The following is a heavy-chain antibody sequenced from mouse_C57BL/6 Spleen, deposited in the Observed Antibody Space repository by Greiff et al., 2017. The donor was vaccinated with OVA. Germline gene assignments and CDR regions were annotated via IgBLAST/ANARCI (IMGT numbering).Heavy chain of an antibody. CDR1: GYTFTDYE. J-gene: IGHJ3*01. CDR2: IDPETGGT. Sequence: QVQLQQSGAELVRPGASVTLSCKASGYTFTDYEMHWVKQTPVHGLEWIGAIDPETGGTAYNQKFKGKAILTADKSSSTAYMELRSLTSEDSAVYYCTRPTVVPSAWWGQGTLVTVSA. V-gene: IGHV1-15*01. CDR3: TRPTVVPSAW. D-gene: IGHD1-1*01.